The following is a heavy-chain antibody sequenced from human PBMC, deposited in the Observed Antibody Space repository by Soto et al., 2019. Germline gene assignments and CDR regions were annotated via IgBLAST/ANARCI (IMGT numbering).Heavy chain of an antibody. CDR2: IWSDGSNK. D-gene: IGHD2-2*01. CDR1: GFTFSSYG. V-gene: IGHV3-33*01. J-gene: IGHJ6*02. Sequence: QVQLVESGGGVVQPGRSLRLSCAASGFTFSSYGMHWVRQAPGKGLEWVAVIWSDGSNKYYADSVKGRFTISRDNSKNTLYLQMTSLRAEDTSVYYCAREGESDSSISWYSHYYGMDVWGQGTTVTVSS. CDR3: AREGESDSSISWYSHYYGMDV.